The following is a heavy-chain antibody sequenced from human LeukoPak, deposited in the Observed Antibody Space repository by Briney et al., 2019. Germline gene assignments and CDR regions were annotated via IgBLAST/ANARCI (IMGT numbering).Heavy chain of an antibody. CDR1: GHTFTGYY. J-gene: IGHJ5*02. V-gene: IGHV1-2*02. CDR3: ARDPNIVVVPAAEDWFDP. CDR2: INPNSGGT. D-gene: IGHD2-2*01. Sequence: ASVKVSCKASGHTFTGYYMHWVRQAPGQGLEWMGWINPNSGGTNYAQKFQGRVTMTRDTSISTAYMELSRLRSDDTAVYYCARDPNIVVVPAAEDWFDPWGQGTLVSVSS.